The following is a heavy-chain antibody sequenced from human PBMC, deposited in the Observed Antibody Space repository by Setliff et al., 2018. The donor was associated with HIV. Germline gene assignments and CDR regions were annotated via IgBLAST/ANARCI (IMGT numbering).Heavy chain of an antibody. D-gene: IGHD2-15*01. V-gene: IGHV1-2*02. J-gene: IGHJ4*02. CDR3: VKGAGGYYDY. CDR2: IDPNSGDT. Sequence: ASVKVSCKTSGYTFSAHYIHWVRQAPGQGLEWMGWIDPNSGDTNYAQKFQGRVTMARDTSISTAYMELNRLTSDDTALYYCVKGAGGYYDYGSQGALVTVPQ. CDR1: GYTFSAHY.